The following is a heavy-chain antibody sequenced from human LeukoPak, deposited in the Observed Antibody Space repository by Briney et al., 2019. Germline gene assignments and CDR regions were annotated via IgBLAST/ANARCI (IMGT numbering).Heavy chain of an antibody. J-gene: IGHJ6*02. CDR2: ISYDGSNK. CDR1: GFTFRSYG. V-gene: IGHV3-30*18. CDR3: AKDMIWFGELLSGMDV. Sequence: GGSLRLSCAASGFTFRSYGMHWVRQAPGKGLEWVAVISYDGSNKYYADSVKGRFTISRDNSKNTLYLQMNSLRAEDTAVYYCAKDMIWFGELLSGMDVWGQGTTVTVSS. D-gene: IGHD3-10*01.